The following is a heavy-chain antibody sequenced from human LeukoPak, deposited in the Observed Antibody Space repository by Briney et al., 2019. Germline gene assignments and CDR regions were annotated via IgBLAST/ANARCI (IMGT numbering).Heavy chain of an antibody. CDR3: ARDAAKIAVAGSFDY. Sequence: GESLRLSCAASGFTFSSYAMHWVRQAPGKGLEWVAVISYDGSNKYYADSVKGRFTISRDNSKNTLYLQMNSLRAEDTAVYYCARDAAKIAVAGSFDYWGQGTLVTVSS. V-gene: IGHV3-30*04. J-gene: IGHJ4*02. CDR2: ISYDGSNK. D-gene: IGHD6-19*01. CDR1: GFTFSSYA.